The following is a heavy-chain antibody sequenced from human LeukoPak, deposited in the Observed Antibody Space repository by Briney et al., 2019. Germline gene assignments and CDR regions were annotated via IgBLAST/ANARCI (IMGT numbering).Heavy chain of an antibody. CDR2: ISSSSSTI. CDR1: GFTFSSYS. J-gene: IGHJ6*03. D-gene: IGHD2-2*01. V-gene: IGHV3-48*01. Sequence: GGSLRLSCAASGFTFSSYSMNWVRQAPGKGLEWVSYISSSSSTIYYADSVKGRFTISRDNAKNSLYLQMNSLRAEDTAVYYCARFRLYCSSTSCYDRRLERNYYYYMDVWGKGTTVTVSS. CDR3: ARFRLYCSSTSCYDRRLERNYYYYMDV.